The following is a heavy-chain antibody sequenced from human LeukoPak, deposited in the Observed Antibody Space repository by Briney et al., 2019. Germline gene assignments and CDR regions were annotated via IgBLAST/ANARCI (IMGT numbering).Heavy chain of an antibody. V-gene: IGHV4-34*01. CDR1: GGSFSGYY. CDR2: INHSGST. Sequence: PSETLSLTCAVYGGSFSGYYWSWIRQPPGKGLEWIGEINHSGSTNYNPSLKSRVTISVDTSKNQFSLKLSSVTAADTAVYYCARRGGNSVRAHFDYWGQGTLVTVSS. CDR3: ARRGGNSVRAHFDY. D-gene: IGHD4-23*01. J-gene: IGHJ4*02.